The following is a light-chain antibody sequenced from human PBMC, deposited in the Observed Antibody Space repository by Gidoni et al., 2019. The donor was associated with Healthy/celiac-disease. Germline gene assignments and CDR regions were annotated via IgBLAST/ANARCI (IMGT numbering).Light chain of an antibody. Sequence: QSVLTQLSSASGTSVQGVTISCSGSSSNIGSNTVNWYQQLPGTAPTILIYSNNHRPSGVPDRFSGSKSGTSASLAISWLQSEDEAAYYCAAWDTSLNGVVFGGGTKLTVL. CDR1: SSNIGSNT. CDR2: SNN. V-gene: IGLV1-44*01. CDR3: AAWDTSLNGVV. J-gene: IGLJ3*02.